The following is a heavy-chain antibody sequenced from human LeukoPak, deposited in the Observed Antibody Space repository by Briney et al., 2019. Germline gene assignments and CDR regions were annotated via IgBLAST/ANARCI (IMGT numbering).Heavy chain of an antibody. CDR1: DDSFSSHY. CDR2: ISYIGST. J-gene: IGHJ3*02. V-gene: IGHV4-59*11. Sequence: SETLSLTCAVSDDSFSSHYWTWIRQPPGKGLEWIGYISYIGSTNYDPSLKSRVTISIDTSRNQFSLRLSSVTAADTAVYYCARDLVTVTKGFDIWGQGTMVSVSS. CDR3: ARDLVTVTKGFDI. D-gene: IGHD4-17*01.